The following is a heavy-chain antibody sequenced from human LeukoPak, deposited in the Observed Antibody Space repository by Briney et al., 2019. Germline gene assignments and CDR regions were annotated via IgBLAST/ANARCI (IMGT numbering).Heavy chain of an antibody. CDR3: TRDFDFSSAI. V-gene: IGHV3-74*01. CDR2: ISPDGSTT. Sequence: GGSLRLSCAASGFTFSSYWMHWVRQAPGKGLVWVSRISPDGSTTGHADSVKGRFTTSRDNAKNTLFLQMNSLRAENTAVYYCTRDFDFSSAIWGQGTLVTVST. D-gene: IGHD3-3*01. J-gene: IGHJ4*02. CDR1: GFTFSSYW.